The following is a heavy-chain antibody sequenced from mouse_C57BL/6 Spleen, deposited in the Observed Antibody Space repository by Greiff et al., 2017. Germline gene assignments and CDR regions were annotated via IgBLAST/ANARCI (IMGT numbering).Heavy chain of an antibody. V-gene: IGHV1-39*01. D-gene: IGHD2-4*01. CDR3: ARATMISTWYAMDY. CDR1: GYSFTDYN. CDR2: INPNYGTT. Sequence: VQLQQSGPELVKPGASVKISCKASGYSFTDYNMNWVKQSNGKSLEWIGVINPNYGTTSYNQKFKGKATLTVDQSSSTAYMHLNSLTSEDSAVDYCARATMISTWYAMDYWGQGTSVTVSS. J-gene: IGHJ4*01.